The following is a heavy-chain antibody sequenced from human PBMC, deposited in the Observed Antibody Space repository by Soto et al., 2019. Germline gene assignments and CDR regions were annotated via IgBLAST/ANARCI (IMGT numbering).Heavy chain of an antibody. CDR3: ARHACSSTSCYINYYYYMDV. D-gene: IGHD2-2*02. V-gene: IGHV5-51*01. J-gene: IGHJ6*03. CDR2: IYPGDSDT. Sequence: PGESLKISCKGSGYSFTSYCIGRVRQMPGKGLEWMGIIYPGDSDTRYSPSFQGQVTISADKSISTAYLQWSSLKASDTAMYYCARHACSSTSCYINYYYYMDVWGKGTTVTVSS. CDR1: GYSFTSYC.